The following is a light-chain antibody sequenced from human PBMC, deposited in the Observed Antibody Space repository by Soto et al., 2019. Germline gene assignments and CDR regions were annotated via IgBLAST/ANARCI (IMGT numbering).Light chain of an antibody. CDR3: QQYNDYQYT. Sequence: DVQMTQSPSSLSPSVGDRVTITCRASQSFNTWLAWYQQKPGKAPKLLIYKTSILESGVPSRFSGSGSGTEFTLTISSLQPEDSATYYCQQYNDYQYTFGQGTKLEIK. J-gene: IGKJ2*01. CDR2: KTS. CDR1: QSFNTW. V-gene: IGKV1-5*03.